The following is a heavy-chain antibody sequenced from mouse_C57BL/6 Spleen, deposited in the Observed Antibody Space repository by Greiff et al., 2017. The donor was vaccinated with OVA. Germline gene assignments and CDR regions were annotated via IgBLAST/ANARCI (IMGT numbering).Heavy chain of an antibody. CDR2: ISSGGSYT. J-gene: IGHJ1*03. CDR1: GFTFSSYG. CDR3: ARPYYYGSSSHWYFDV. Sequence: EVKLVESGGDLVKPGGSLKLSCAASGFTFSSYGMSWVRQTPDKRLEWVATISSGGSYTYYPDSVKGRFTISRDNAKNTLYLQMSSLKSEDTAMYYCARPYYYGSSSHWYFDVWGTGTTVTVSS. D-gene: IGHD1-1*01. V-gene: IGHV5-6*01.